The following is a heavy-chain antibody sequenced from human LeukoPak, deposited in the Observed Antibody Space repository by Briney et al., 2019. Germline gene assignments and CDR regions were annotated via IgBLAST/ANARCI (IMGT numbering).Heavy chain of an antibody. D-gene: IGHD6-19*01. CDR2: ISAYNGNT. Sequence: ASVKVSCKASGYTFTSYGISWVRQAPGQGLEWMGWISAYNGNTNYAQKLQGRVTMTTDTSTSTAYMELRSLRSDDTAVYYCARAPGSSGWYPNYYYYYMDVWGKGTTVTVSS. J-gene: IGHJ6*03. CDR1: GYTFTSYG. CDR3: ARAPGSSGWYPNYYYYYMDV. V-gene: IGHV1-18*01.